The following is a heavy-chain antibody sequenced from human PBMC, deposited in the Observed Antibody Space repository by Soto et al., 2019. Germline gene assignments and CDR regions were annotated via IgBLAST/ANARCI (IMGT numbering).Heavy chain of an antibody. CDR3: ARDRSQWANDILTGLK. J-gene: IGHJ4*02. CDR2: ISSSSSYT. Sequence: QVQLVESGGGLVKPGGSLRLSCAASGFTFSDYYMSWIRQAPGKGLEWVSYISSSSSYTNYADSVKGRFTISRDNAKNSLYLQMNSLRAEDTAVFYCARDRSQWANDILTGLKWCQGTLVTVSS. V-gene: IGHV3-11*06. D-gene: IGHD3-9*01. CDR1: GFTFSDYY.